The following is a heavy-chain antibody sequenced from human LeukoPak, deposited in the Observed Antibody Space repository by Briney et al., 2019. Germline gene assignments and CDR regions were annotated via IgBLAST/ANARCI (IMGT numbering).Heavy chain of an antibody. CDR3: AKGSWWTMVTAMAY. J-gene: IGHJ4*02. D-gene: IGHD2-21*02. CDR1: GFTFSSYG. Sequence: GGSLRLSCAASGFTFSSYGMHWVRQAPGKGLEWVAVISYDGSNKNYADSVKGRFTISRDNSKNTLYLQMNSLRAEDTAVYYCAKGSWWTMVTAMAYWGQGTLVTVSS. CDR2: ISYDGSNK. V-gene: IGHV3-30*18.